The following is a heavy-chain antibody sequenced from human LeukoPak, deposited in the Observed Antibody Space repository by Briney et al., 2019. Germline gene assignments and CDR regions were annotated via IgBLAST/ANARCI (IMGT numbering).Heavy chain of an antibody. J-gene: IGHJ4*02. CDR3: ARDRPGGSSLDY. CDR1: GGSISRDY. Sequence: PSETLSLTCTVSGGSISRDYWSWIRQPPGKGLEWIGYIDYAGRTTYNPFLKSRVTISVDTSKNQFSLRLSSVTAADTAVYYCARDRPGGSSLDYWGQGTLVTVSS. V-gene: IGHV4-59*01. CDR2: IDYAGRT. D-gene: IGHD6-13*01.